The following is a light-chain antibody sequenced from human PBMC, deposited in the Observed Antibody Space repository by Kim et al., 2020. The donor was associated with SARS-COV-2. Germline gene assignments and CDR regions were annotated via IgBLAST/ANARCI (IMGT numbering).Light chain of an antibody. J-gene: IGKJ1*01. Sequence: ESVLPQSPGTLSLSPGERATLSCRASQSVTSQLAWYQQRPGQAPRLLIYDASTRATGIPDRFSGSGSGTDFTLTINRLGPEDFAVYYCQQFDSAPWTFGQGTKVDIK. V-gene: IGKV3-20*01. CDR3: QQFDSAPWT. CDR1: QSVTSQ. CDR2: DAS.